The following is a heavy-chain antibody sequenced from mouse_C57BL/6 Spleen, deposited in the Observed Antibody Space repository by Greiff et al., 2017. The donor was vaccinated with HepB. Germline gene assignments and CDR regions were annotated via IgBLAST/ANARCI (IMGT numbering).Heavy chain of an antibody. V-gene: IGHV1-22*01. D-gene: IGHD2-3*01. CDR3: ARYGWLLDWYFDV. CDR1: GYTFTDYN. J-gene: IGHJ1*03. Sequence: VQLQQSGPELVKPGASVKMSCKASGYTFTDYNMHWVKQSHGKSLEWIGYINPNNGGTSYNQKFKGKATLTVNKSSSTAYMELRSLTSEDSAVYYCARYGWLLDWYFDVWGTGTTVTVSS. CDR2: INPNNGGT.